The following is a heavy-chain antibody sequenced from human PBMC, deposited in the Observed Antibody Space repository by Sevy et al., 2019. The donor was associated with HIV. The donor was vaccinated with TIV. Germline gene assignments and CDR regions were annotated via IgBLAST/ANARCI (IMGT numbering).Heavy chain of an antibody. D-gene: IGHD6-13*01. CDR3: VRGMGAAGSY. Sequence: GGCLRLSCEASGFSFSSYWMSWVRQAPGKGLEWVANIKEDGSMIYYVDSVKGRFTISIDNAKNSVYLQMTSLRAEDAALYYCVRGMGAAGSYWGQGTLVTVSS. J-gene: IGHJ4*02. CDR2: IKEDGSMI. V-gene: IGHV3-7*01. CDR1: GFSFSSYW.